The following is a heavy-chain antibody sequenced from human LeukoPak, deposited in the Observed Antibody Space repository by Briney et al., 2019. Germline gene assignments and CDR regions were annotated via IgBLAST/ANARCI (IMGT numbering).Heavy chain of an antibody. Sequence: GGSLRLSCAASGGTFSSYAISWVRQAPGQGLEWMGGIIPIFGTANYAQKFQGRVTITTDESTSTAYMELSSLRSEDTAVYYCAGGLVPNRSWFYPWGEGTLVTASS. CDR2: IIPIFGTA. CDR3: AGGLVPNRSWFYP. J-gene: IGHJ5*02. CDR1: GGTFSSYA. V-gene: IGHV1-69*05. D-gene: IGHD2-2*01.